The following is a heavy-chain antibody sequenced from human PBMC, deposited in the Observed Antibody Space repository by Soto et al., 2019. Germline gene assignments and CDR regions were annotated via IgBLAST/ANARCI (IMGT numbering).Heavy chain of an antibody. CDR3: AGGDGGADAFAL. CDR1: GDTFDTYT. CDR2: IIPMFRTT. J-gene: IGHJ3*01. Sequence: QVQLVQSGTEVRKPGSSVNVSCQASGDTFDTYTFSWVRQAPGQGLQWMGEIIPMFRTTNYAPRFQGRLTLTADDSTRIVYMELNSLTFADTAVYYCAGGDGGADAFALWGQGTMIAVSS. V-gene: IGHV1-69*12. D-gene: IGHD3-16*01.